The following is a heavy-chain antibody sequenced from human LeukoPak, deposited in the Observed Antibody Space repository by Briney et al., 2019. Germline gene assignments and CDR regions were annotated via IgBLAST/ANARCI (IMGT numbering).Heavy chain of an antibody. D-gene: IGHD1-26*01. Sequence: PGGSLRLSCAASGFTFSSYAMSWVRQAPGKGLEWVSSISSSSSYIYYADSVKGRFTISRDNAKNSLYLQMNSLRAEDTAVYYCARLSYSGSYYGMGYWGQGTLVTVSS. V-gene: IGHV3-21*01. CDR2: ISSSSSYI. J-gene: IGHJ4*02. CDR3: ARLSYSGSYYGMGY. CDR1: GFTFSSYA.